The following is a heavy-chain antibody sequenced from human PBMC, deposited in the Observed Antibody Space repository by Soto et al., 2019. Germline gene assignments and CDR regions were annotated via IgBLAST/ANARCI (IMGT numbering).Heavy chain of an antibody. Sequence: GGSLRLSCAASGFTSSSYWMHWVRQAPGKGLVWVSRINSDGGSTSYADSVEGRFTISRDNAKNTLYLKMNSLRAEDTAVYYCARDMPAGSVYYYGMDVWGQGTTVTVSS. J-gene: IGHJ6*02. CDR1: GFTSSSYW. D-gene: IGHD6-13*01. V-gene: IGHV3-74*01. CDR2: INSDGGST. CDR3: ARDMPAGSVYYYGMDV.